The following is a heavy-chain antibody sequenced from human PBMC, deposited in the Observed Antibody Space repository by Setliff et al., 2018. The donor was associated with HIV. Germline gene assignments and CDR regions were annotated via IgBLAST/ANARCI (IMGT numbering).Heavy chain of an antibody. D-gene: IGHD6-13*01. V-gene: IGHV4-39*01. CDR3: ARHWLKPIQELQQLPLLDYFDY. CDR1: GVSISSTNYY. J-gene: IGHJ4*02. CDR2: IYYSGST. Sequence: SETLSLTCTVSGVSISSTNYYWGWIRQPPGKGLEWIGTIYYSGSTYYNPSLKSRVTISVDTSKNQFSLKLSSVTAADTAVYYCARHWLKPIQELQQLPLLDYFDYWGQGTLVTVSS.